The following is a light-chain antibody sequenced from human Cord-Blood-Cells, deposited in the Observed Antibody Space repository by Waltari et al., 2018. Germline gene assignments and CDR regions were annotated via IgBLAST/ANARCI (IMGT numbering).Light chain of an antibody. J-gene: IGLJ2*01. Sequence: QPALTQPRAASGSPRKLDTTPCTGTNSDDSGYIYVFWYQQHPGKAPKLMIYDVSKRPSGVPDRFSGSKSGNTASLTISGLQAEDEADYYCCSDAGSYTLVFGGGTKLTVL. V-gene: IGLV2-11*02. CDR3: CSDAGSYTLV. CDR1: NSDDSGYIY. CDR2: DVS.